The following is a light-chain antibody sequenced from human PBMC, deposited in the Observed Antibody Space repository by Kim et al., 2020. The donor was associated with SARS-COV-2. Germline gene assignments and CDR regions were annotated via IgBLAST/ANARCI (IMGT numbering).Light chain of an antibody. J-gene: IGKJ5*01. CDR2: DAS. CDR1: QNVYNY. Sequence: SLTPGDRATLSCRASQNVYNYLAWYQQRPGQSPRLLNSDASNRAPGIPARFSGSGSGTDFTLTITSLEPEDSAIYYCQHRIRWVTFGQGTRLEIK. V-gene: IGKV3-11*01. CDR3: QHRIRWVT.